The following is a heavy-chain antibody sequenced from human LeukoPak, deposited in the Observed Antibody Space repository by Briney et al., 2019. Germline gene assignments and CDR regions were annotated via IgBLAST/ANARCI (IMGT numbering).Heavy chain of an antibody. Sequence: PGGSLRLSCEASGFTFSSYEMNWVRQAPGKGLEWVSYISSSGSTIYYADSVKGRFTISRDNAKNSLYLQMNSLRAEDTAVYYCAREAPQAYGMDVWGKGTTVTVSS. CDR2: ISSSGSTI. J-gene: IGHJ6*04. CDR3: AREAPQAYGMDV. CDR1: GFTFSSYE. V-gene: IGHV3-48*03.